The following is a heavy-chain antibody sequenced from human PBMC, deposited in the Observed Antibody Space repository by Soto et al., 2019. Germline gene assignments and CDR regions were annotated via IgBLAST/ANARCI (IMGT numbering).Heavy chain of an antibody. J-gene: IGHJ6*04. D-gene: IGHD3-3*01. CDR2: ISAYNGNT. CDR3: TRYDFWSGRYYYYYNGMDV. CDR1: GYTFTSYG. V-gene: IGHV1-18*01. Sequence: GASVKVSCKASGYTFTSYGISWVRQAPGQGLEWMGWISAYNGNTNYAQKLQGRVTMTTDTSTGTAYMELRSLRSDDTAVYYCTRYDFWSGRYYYYYNGMDVWGKGTTVTVSS.